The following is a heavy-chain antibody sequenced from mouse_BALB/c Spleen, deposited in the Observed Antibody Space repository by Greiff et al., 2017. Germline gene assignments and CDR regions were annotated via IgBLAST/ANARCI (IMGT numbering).Heavy chain of an antibody. J-gene: IGHJ2*01. CDR3: ARGGYGNLPFDY. CDR1: GYAFSSYW. Sequence: QVQLQQSGAELVRPGSSVKISCKASGYAFSSYWMNWVKQRPGQGLEWIGQIYPGDGDTNYNGKFKGKATLTADKSSSTAYMQLSSLTSEDSAVYYCARGGYGNLPFDYWGQGTTLTVSS. D-gene: IGHD2-1*01. V-gene: IGHV1-80*01. CDR2: IYPGDGDT.